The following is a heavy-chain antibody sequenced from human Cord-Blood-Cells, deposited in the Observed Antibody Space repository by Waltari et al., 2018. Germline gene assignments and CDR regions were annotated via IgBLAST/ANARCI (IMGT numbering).Heavy chain of an antibody. V-gene: IGHV1-2*02. Sequence: QVQLVQSGAEVKKPGASVKVSCKASGYTFTGYYMHWVRQAPGQGLEWLGCINPNSGGTHDAQNFQRRVPMTRATSISTAYMELSRLRSDATAVYYCARICVAGNFDLWGRGTLVTVSS. CDR1: GYTFTGYY. CDR3: ARICVAGNFDL. CDR2: INPNSGGT. D-gene: IGHD6-13*01. J-gene: IGHJ2*01.